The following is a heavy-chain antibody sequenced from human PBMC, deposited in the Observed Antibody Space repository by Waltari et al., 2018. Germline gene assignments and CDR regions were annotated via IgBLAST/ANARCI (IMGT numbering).Heavy chain of an antibody. CDR3: ARSGTSSGFDY. J-gene: IGHJ4*02. CDR1: GYPCTSSY. Sequence: QVQLVQSGAEVKKPGASVKVSCRASGYPCTSSYLIRMRQATGQGLEWMGWMNPNSGNTGYAQKCQGRVTMTRNTSISTAYMELSSLRSEDTAVYYCARSGTSSGFDYWGQGTLVTVSS. V-gene: IGHV1-8*01. D-gene: IGHD3-22*01. CDR2: MNPNSGNT.